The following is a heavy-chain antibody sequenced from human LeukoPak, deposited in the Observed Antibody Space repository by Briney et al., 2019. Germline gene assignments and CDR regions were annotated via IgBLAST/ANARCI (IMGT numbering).Heavy chain of an antibody. CDR1: GGSISSGGSY. J-gene: IGHJ4*02. CDR2: INHSGST. Sequence: KTSETLSLTCTVSGGSISSGGSYWTWIRQPPGKGLEWIGEINHSGSTTYNPSLKSRVSISVDTSKSQFSLTLSSVTAADTAMYLCGGGLIPFDYWGQGTLVTVSS. V-gene: IGHV4-61*08. D-gene: IGHD2-21*01. CDR3: GGGLIPFDY.